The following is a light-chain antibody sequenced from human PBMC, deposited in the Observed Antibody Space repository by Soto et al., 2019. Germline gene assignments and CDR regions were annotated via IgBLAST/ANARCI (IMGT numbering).Light chain of an antibody. Sequence: EIVLTQSPGTLSLSPGERATLSCRASQSVNSRYLAWYQQKPGQAPRLVIYGASSRATGIPDRFSGSGSGTDFPLTISRLEPEDFAVYYCQRYGSSPTWTFGQGSKVEIK. J-gene: IGKJ1*01. CDR2: GAS. CDR1: QSVNSRY. CDR3: QRYGSSPTWT. V-gene: IGKV3-20*01.